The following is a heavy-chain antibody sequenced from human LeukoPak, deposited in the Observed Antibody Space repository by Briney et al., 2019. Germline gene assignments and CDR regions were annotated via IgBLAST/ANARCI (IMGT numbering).Heavy chain of an antibody. V-gene: IGHV3-74*01. Sequence: GVSLGLFCAASGFTFSSYWMHWVRQAPGKGLVWVSRINSDGSSTSYADFVEGRFTISRDNAKNTLYLQMNSLRAEETAVYYCARVETYYYDSSGYYYDYWGQGTLVTVSS. CDR1: GFTFSSYW. J-gene: IGHJ4*02. CDR3: ARVETYYYDSSGYYYDY. CDR2: INSDGSST. D-gene: IGHD3-22*01.